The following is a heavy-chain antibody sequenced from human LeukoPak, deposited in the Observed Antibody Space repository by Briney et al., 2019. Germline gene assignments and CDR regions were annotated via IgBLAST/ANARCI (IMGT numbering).Heavy chain of an antibody. V-gene: IGHV4-34*01. CDR1: GGSFSGYY. CDR3: ATPRNQYYYGSGRGDAGRRYFDY. D-gene: IGHD3-10*01. Sequence: QASETLSLTCAVYGGSFSGYYWSWIRQPPGKGLEWIGEINHSGSTNYNPSLKSRVTISVDTSKNQFSLKLSSVTAADTAVYYCATPRNQYYYGSGRGDAGRRYFDYWGQGTLVTVSS. J-gene: IGHJ4*02. CDR2: INHSGST.